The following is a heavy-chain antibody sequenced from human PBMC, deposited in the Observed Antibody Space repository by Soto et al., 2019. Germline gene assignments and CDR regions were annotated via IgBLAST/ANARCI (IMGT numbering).Heavy chain of an antibody. V-gene: IGHV1-2*02. CDR1: GYTFTGYY. Sequence: RASVKVSCKASGYTFTGYYMHWVRQAPGQGLEWMGWINPNSGGTNYAQKFQGRVTMTRDTSISTAYMELSRLRSDDTAVYYCARDLVRGYDFWSGYSTLDYWGQGTLVTVSS. J-gene: IGHJ4*02. CDR3: ARDLVRGYDFWSGYSTLDY. D-gene: IGHD3-3*01. CDR2: INPNSGGT.